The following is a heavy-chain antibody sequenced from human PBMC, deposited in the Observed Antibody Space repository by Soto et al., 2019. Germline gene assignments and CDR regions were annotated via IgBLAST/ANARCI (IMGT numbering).Heavy chain of an antibody. Sequence: QVHLVQSGPEVKKPGASVKVSCKTSGYTFTSLHINWVRQAPGQGLEWMGWMDPVTGETHFAQKFQGRVTLTRNAAISTAYMELNSLGSEDTAMYYCARGIAAGFDYWGQGALVTVSS. CDR3: ARGIAAGFDY. J-gene: IGHJ4*02. CDR1: GYTFTSLH. CDR2: MDPVTGET. V-gene: IGHV1-8*01. D-gene: IGHD6-13*01.